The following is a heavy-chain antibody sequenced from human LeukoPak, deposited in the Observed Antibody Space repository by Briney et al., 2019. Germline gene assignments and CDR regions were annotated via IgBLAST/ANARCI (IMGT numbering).Heavy chain of an antibody. CDR3: AKAVGSGYSYGTFDY. D-gene: IGHD5-18*01. Sequence: GGSLRLSRAASGFTFDDYAMHWVRQAPGKGLEWVSGISWNSGSIGYADSVKGRFTISRDNAKNSLYLQMNSLRVEDMALYYCAKAVGSGYSYGTFDYWGQGTLVTVSS. CDR1: GFTFDDYA. CDR2: ISWNSGSI. V-gene: IGHV3-9*03. J-gene: IGHJ4*02.